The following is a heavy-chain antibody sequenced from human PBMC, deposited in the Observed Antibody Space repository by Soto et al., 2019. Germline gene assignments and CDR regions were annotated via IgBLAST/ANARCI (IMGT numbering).Heavy chain of an antibody. CDR1: GFSLSTSGVG. J-gene: IGHJ6*02. CDR2: IYWDDDK. D-gene: IGHD3-16*01. V-gene: IGHV2-5*02. CDR3: AHRRGGCSGMDV. Sequence: QITLKESGPTLVKPTQTLTLTCTFSGFSLSTSGVGVGWIRQPPGKDLEWLALIYWDDDKRYSPSLKSRLTITNDTTNNQVVLTMTNMDPVDTATYYCAHRRGGCSGMDVWGQGTTVTVSS.